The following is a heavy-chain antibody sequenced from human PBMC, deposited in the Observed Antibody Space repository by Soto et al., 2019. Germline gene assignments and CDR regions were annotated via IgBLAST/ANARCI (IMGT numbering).Heavy chain of an antibody. Sequence: QVQLVQSGAEVKKPGSSLKVSCKPSGGTFTNYAFSWVRQAPGQGLEWMGGIIPIFGTPDYAQNFQGRVTITADESTRTASMELSSLRSDDTAVYYCARERSVGYCITTTCPKPFYYYAMDVWGQGTTLTVSS. CDR2: IIPIFGTP. V-gene: IGHV1-69*12. J-gene: IGHJ6*02. CDR3: ARERSVGYCITTTCPKPFYYYAMDV. CDR1: GGTFTNYA. D-gene: IGHD2-2*01.